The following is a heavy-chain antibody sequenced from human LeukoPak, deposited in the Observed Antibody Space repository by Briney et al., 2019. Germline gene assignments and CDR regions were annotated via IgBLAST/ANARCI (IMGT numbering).Heavy chain of an antibody. CDR2: LSETGGNT. J-gene: IGHJ3*01. CDR1: GFTFSNYP. CDR3: AKDRSCTGSSCNVGS. Sequence: PGGSLRLSCAASGFTFSNYPMSWVRQAPGKGLEWVSTLSETGGNTYYADSVKGRFTISRDNSKNTLYLQMNSLTTDDTAVYYCAKDRSCTGSSCNVGSWGQGTMVTVSS. D-gene: IGHD2-2*01. V-gene: IGHV3-23*01.